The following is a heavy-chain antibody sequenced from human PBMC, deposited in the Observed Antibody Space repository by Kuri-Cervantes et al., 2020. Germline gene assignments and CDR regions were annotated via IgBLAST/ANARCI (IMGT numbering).Heavy chain of an antibody. Sequence: GESLKISCAASEFTFSSYGMHWVRQAPGKGLEWVAVIWYDGSNKYYADSVKGRFTISRDDSKNTLYLQMNSLKTEDTAVYYCTTGVAAAPGAYWGQGTLVTVSS. D-gene: IGHD6-13*01. J-gene: IGHJ4*02. CDR3: TTGVAAAPGAY. CDR1: EFTFSSYG. V-gene: IGHV3-33*03. CDR2: IWYDGSNK.